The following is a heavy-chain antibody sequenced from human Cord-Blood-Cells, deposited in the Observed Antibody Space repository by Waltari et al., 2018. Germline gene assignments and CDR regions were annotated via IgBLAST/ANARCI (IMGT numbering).Heavy chain of an antibody. J-gene: IGHJ4*02. CDR1: GYTLTELS. Sequence: QVQLVQSGAEVKKPGASVKVSCKVSGYTLTELSMHWVRQAPGKGLEWMGGVDPEDGETIYEQKFQGRVTMTEDTSTDTAYMELSSLRSEDTAVYYCATVRPYDILTGYSNYYFDYWGQGTLVTVSS. V-gene: IGHV1-24*01. CDR3: ATVRPYDILTGYSNYYFDY. D-gene: IGHD3-9*01. CDR2: VDPEDGET.